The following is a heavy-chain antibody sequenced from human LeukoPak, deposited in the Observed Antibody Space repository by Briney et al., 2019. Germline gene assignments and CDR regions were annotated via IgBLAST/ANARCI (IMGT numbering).Heavy chain of an antibody. Sequence: VASVKVSCKASGYTLTDYYMHWVRQAPGQGLEWMGGIIPIFGTANYAQKFQGRVTITADESTSTAYMELSSLRSEDTAVYYCARYGSGPTKRLYYFDYWGQGTLVTVSS. J-gene: IGHJ4*02. V-gene: IGHV1-69*13. CDR1: GYTLTDYY. CDR3: ARYGSGPTKRLYYFDY. CDR2: IIPIFGTA. D-gene: IGHD3-10*01.